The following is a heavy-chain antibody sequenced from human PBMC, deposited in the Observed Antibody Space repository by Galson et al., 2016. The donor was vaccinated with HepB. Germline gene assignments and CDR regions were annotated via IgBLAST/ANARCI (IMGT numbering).Heavy chain of an antibody. CDR3: ARDGSLSGSSYHFCGMDV. Sequence: SVKVSCKASGYSFISYGISWVRQARGQGLEWMGWISTYNGNTNYEQKFKSRVTLTADISTSTAQMELRSLRSDDTAVYYCARDGSLSGSSYHFCGMDVWGQGTTVTVSS. CDR1: GYSFISYG. J-gene: IGHJ6*02. V-gene: IGHV1-18*01. D-gene: IGHD1-26*01. CDR2: ISTYNGNT.